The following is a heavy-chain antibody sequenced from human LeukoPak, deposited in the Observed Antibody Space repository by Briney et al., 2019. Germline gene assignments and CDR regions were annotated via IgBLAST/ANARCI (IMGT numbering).Heavy chain of an antibody. CDR3: ARSGGTWSYNY. Sequence: KPSETLSLTCTASGGSISNYYWSWIRQPPGKGLEWLGYVYNSGSTHYNPSLKSRITISADTSKNQFSLSLTSVTAADTAVYYCARSGGTWSYNYWGQGTLVTVSS. J-gene: IGHJ4*02. CDR2: VYNSGST. V-gene: IGHV4-59*01. D-gene: IGHD1-26*01. CDR1: GGSISNYY.